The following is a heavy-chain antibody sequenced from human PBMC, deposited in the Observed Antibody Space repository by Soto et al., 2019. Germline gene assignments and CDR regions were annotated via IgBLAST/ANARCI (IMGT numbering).Heavy chain of an antibody. Sequence: PSETLSLTCAVYGGSFSGYYWSWIRQPPGKGLEWIGEINHSGSTNYNPSLKSRVTISVDTSKNQFSLKLSSVTDADTAVYYCARESKYDTSGYPPWFAPWGQGTLVTVSS. CDR3: ARESKYDTSGYPPWFAP. V-gene: IGHV4-34*01. D-gene: IGHD3-22*01. CDR2: INHSGST. CDR1: GGSFSGYY. J-gene: IGHJ5*02.